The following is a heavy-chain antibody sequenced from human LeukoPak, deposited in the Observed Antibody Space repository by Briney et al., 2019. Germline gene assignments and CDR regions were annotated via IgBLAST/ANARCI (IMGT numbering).Heavy chain of an antibody. CDR3: VRQFAS. J-gene: IGHJ4*02. CDR2: VSGSGSTV. CDR1: GFTFGDHI. Sequence: GGSLRLSCATSGFTFGDHIMNWVRQLPGKRLEWVAYVSGSGSTVYYADSVKGRFTVSRDNGKSSLYLQMNSLRVEDTALYYCVRQFASWGQGTLVTVSS. V-gene: IGHV3-48*01.